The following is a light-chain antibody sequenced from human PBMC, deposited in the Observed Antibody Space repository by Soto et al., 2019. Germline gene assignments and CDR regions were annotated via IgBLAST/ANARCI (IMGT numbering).Light chain of an antibody. CDR2: CAS. CDR1: QGVSRK. Sequence: DIVMTQSPATLSVAQGERVTFSCRASQGVSRKLAWYQHKPGQAPRLLISCASTGAPGIAARFSGSGSGTEFTLTISSLQYEDFAVYYCQHFVNSLTWTFGQGTKVDIK. CDR3: QHFVNSLTWT. J-gene: IGKJ1*01. V-gene: IGKV3-15*01.